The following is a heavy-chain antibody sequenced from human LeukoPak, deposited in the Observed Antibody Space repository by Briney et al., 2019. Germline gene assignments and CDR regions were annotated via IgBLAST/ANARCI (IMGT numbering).Heavy chain of an antibody. Sequence: GGSLRLSCAASGFTFSTYNMNWVRQAPGKGLEWVSYITLSGSTIYYADSVKGRFTISRDNAKNSLYLQMNSLRVEDTAVYYCAREPTYSSSWHTTCDCWGQGTLVTVSS. CDR3: AREPTYSSSWHTTCDC. CDR2: ITLSGSTI. V-gene: IGHV3-48*01. J-gene: IGHJ4*02. D-gene: IGHD6-13*01. CDR1: GFTFSTYN.